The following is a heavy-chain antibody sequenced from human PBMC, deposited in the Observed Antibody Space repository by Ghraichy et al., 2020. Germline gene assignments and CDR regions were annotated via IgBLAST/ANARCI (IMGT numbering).Heavy chain of an antibody. CDR2: ISGSGGST. J-gene: IGHJ6*02. V-gene: IGHV3-23*01. Sequence: GGSLRLSCAASGFTFSSYAMSWVRQAPGKGLEWVSGISGSGGSTHYADSVKGRFTISRDNSKNTLYLQMNSLRAEDTAVYYCARNSGYYYYYGMDVWGQGTTVTVSS. CDR1: GFTFSSYA. CDR3: ARNSGYYYYYGMDV. D-gene: IGHD1-26*01.